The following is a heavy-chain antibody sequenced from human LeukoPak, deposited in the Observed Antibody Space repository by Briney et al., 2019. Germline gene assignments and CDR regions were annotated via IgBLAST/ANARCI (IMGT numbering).Heavy chain of an antibody. CDR3: ARLGAVAVMDV. D-gene: IGHD6-19*01. V-gene: IGHV3-48*01. J-gene: IGHJ6*04. Sequence: PGGSLRLSCAASGFTFSSYEMNWVRQAPGKGLEWVSYISSSSSTIYYADSVKGRFTISRDNAKNSLYLQMNSLRAEDTAVYYCARLGAVAVMDVWGKGTTVTVSS. CDR2: ISSSSSTI. CDR1: GFTFSSYE.